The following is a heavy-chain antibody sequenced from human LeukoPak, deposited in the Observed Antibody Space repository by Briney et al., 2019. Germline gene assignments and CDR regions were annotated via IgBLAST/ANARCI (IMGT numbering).Heavy chain of an antibody. V-gene: IGHV3-23*01. J-gene: IGHJ5*01. CDR1: GFSFSTYA. CDR3: ARGTKGSYHLNWFDS. CDR2: ITESGGAT. Sequence: PGGSLRLSCAASGFSFSTYAMNRVRQAPGKGLDWVSAITESGGATYYPDSVKGRFTISRDNSKNTLYLQMNSLRAEDAAVYYCARGTKGSYHLNWFDSWGQGTLVTVSS. D-gene: IGHD3-10*01.